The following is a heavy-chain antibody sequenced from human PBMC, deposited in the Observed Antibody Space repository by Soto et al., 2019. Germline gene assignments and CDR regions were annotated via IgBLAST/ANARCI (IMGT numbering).Heavy chain of an antibody. J-gene: IGHJ3*02. CDR3: ARAPPPYYDFWSGSDTNDAFDI. CDR1: GGSFSGYY. Sequence: SETLSLTCAVYGGSFSGYYWNWIRQPPGEGLEWIGEISHSGSTNYNPSLESRVTISVDTSKNQFSLKLSSVTAADTALYYCARAPPPYYDFWSGSDTNDAFDIWGQGTMVTVS. V-gene: IGHV4-34*01. CDR2: ISHSGST. D-gene: IGHD3-3*01.